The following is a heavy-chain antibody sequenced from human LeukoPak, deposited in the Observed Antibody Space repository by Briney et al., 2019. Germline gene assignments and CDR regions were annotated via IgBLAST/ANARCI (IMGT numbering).Heavy chain of an antibody. CDR2: ISSSSSYI. CDR1: GFTFRNNW. D-gene: IGHD6-19*01. Sequence: GGSLRLSCTASGFTFRNNWMHWVRQAPGKGLEWVSSISSSSSYIYYADSVKGRFTISRDNAKNSLYLQMNSLRAEDTAVYYCARAPGYSSGWGFDYWGQGTLVTVSS. CDR3: ARAPGYSSGWGFDY. V-gene: IGHV3-21*01. J-gene: IGHJ4*02.